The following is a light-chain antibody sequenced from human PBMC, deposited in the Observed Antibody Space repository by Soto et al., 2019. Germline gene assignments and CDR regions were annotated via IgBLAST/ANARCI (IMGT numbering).Light chain of an antibody. CDR3: SSYTISSTLSTYV. CDR1: SSDVGGYNY. CDR2: DVS. Sequence: QSALAQPASVSGSPGQSITISCTGTSSDVGGYNYVSWYQHHPGKAPKLMIYDVSNRPSGVSNRFSGSKSGNTASLIISGLQAEDEADYYCSSYTISSTLSTYVFGTGTKLTVL. J-gene: IGLJ1*01. V-gene: IGLV2-14*03.